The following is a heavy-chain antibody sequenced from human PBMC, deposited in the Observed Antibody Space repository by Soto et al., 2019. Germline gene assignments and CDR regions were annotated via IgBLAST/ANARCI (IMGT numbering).Heavy chain of an antibody. D-gene: IGHD4-17*01. Sequence: QIHLVQSGAEVKTPGASVKVSCKASGYTFNTYGITWVRQAPGQGLEWMGWIRANNGYTSYAQKLQGRVTMTTDTSTSTAYMELRSLTSDDTAVYFCARGYGDYWYFDLWGRGTLVTVSS. J-gene: IGHJ2*01. CDR1: GYTFNTYG. V-gene: IGHV1-18*01. CDR2: IRANNGYT. CDR3: ARGYGDYWYFDL.